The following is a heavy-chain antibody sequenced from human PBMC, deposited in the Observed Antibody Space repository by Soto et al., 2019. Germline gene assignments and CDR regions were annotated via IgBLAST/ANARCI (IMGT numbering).Heavy chain of an antibody. Sequence: VASVKVSCKASGYTFTSYYMHWVRQAPGQGLEWMGIINPSGGSTSYAQKFQGRVTMTRDTSTSTVYMELSSLRSADTAVYHSARGGYCSSTSCPIDCYYGMDVWGQGTTVTVSS. J-gene: IGHJ6*02. V-gene: IGHV1-46*01. CDR3: ARGGYCSSTSCPIDCYYGMDV. D-gene: IGHD2-2*01. CDR1: GYTFTSYY. CDR2: INPSGGST.